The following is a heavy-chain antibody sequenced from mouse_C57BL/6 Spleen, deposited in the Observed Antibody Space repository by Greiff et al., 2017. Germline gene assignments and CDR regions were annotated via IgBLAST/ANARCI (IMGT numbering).Heavy chain of an antibody. J-gene: IGHJ4*01. Sequence: QVQLQQPGAELVKPGASVKLSCKASGYTFTSYWMHWVKQRPGQGLEWIGMIHPNSGSTNYNEKFKSKATLTVDKSSSTAYMQLSSLTSEDSAVYYGADSNPYYAMDYWGQGTSVTVSS. V-gene: IGHV1-64*01. CDR1: GYTFTSYW. D-gene: IGHD2-5*01. CDR2: IHPNSGST. CDR3: ADSNPYYAMDY.